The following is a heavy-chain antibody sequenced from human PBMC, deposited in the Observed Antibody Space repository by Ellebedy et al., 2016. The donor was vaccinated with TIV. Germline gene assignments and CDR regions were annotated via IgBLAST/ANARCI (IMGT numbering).Heavy chain of an antibody. D-gene: IGHD1-26*01. CDR2: ISSSSRYI. V-gene: IGHV3-21*01. Sequence: GGSLRLXXAASGFTFSSYSMNWVRQAPGKGLEWVSSISSSSRYIYYADSVKGRFTISRDNAKNSLYLQMNSLRAEDTAVYYCARVSGILDAFDIWGHGTMVTVSS. CDR3: ARVSGILDAFDI. J-gene: IGHJ3*02. CDR1: GFTFSSYS.